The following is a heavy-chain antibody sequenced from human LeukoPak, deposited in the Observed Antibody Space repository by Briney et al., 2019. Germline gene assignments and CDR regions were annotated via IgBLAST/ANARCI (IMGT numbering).Heavy chain of an antibody. CDR1: GGSISSSSYY. V-gene: IGHV4-39*07. CDR2: IYYRGST. CDR3: ARSRWLSDPYFDY. J-gene: IGHJ4*02. D-gene: IGHD3-22*01. Sequence: SETLSLTCTVSGGSISSSSYYWGRIRQPPGKGLEWLGSIYYRGSTYYNPSLKSRVTISLDTSKDQFSLKLSSVTAADTAVYYCARSRWLSDPYFDYWGQGTLVTVSS.